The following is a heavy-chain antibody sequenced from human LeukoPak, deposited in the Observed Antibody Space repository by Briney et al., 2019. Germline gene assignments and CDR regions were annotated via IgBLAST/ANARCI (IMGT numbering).Heavy chain of an antibody. CDR2: ISYDGSNY. V-gene: IGHV3-30*04. J-gene: IGHJ6*02. Sequence: GGSLRLSCAASKFTFSSYAMHWVRQAPGKGLEWVAVISYDGSNYYYADSVKGRFTISRDNSKNTLYLQLNSLRAEDTGVYYCARDWMPAMVSPSYYYYGMDVWGQGTTVTVSS. CDR3: ARDWMPAMVSPSYYYYGMDV. D-gene: IGHD5-18*01. CDR1: KFTFSSYA.